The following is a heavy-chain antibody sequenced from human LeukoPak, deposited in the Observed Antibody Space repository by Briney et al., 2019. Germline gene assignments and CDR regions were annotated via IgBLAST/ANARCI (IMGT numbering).Heavy chain of an antibody. CDR3: ARLTPDRKTSFDI. Sequence: SETLSLTCTVSGGSISSYYWSWIRQPPGKGLEWIGYIYYSGSTNYNPSLKSRVTISVDTSKNQFSLKLSSVTAADTAVYYCARLTPDRKTSFDIWGQWTMVTVSS. J-gene: IGHJ3*02. D-gene: IGHD4-17*01. CDR1: GGSISSYY. V-gene: IGHV4-59*01. CDR2: IYYSGST.